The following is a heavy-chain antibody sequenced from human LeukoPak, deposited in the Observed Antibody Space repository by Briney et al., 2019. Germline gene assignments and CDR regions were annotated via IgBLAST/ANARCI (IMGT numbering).Heavy chain of an antibody. CDR3: ARNLDGY. J-gene: IGHJ4*02. CDR2: ISHSGST. D-gene: IGHD1-1*01. CDR1: GGSISGYY. V-gene: IGHV4-59*01. Sequence: PSETLSLTCIISGGSISGYYWSWIRQPPGKGLEWIGYISHSGSTNYNPSLKSRVTISLDTSKNQISLRLSSVTAADTAVYYCARNLDGYWGQGTLVTVSS.